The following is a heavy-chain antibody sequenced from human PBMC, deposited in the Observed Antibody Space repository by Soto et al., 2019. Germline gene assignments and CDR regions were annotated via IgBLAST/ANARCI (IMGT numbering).Heavy chain of an antibody. J-gene: IGHJ5*02. D-gene: IGHD6-13*01. CDR3: AKDLQQLVLPSGWFDL. V-gene: IGHV3-23*01. CDR1: GFTFSSYA. CDR2: ISGSGGST. Sequence: EVQLLESGGGLVQPGGSLRLSCAASGFTFSSYAMSWVRQAPGMGLEWVSAISGSGGSTYYADSVKGRFTISRDNSKNTLYLQMNSLRAEDTAVYYCAKDLQQLVLPSGWFDLWGQGTLVTVSS.